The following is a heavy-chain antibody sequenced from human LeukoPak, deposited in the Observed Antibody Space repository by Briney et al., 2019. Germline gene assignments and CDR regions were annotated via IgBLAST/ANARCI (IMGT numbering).Heavy chain of an antibody. D-gene: IGHD2-8*01. Sequence: SVKVSCKASVGTFSSYAICWGRHAPGPGLGWMGGIIPIFGTANYAQKFQGRVTITTDESTSTAYMELSSLRCEDTAVYYCARDSDWTNGVCSLDYWGQGTLVTVSS. CDR1: VGTFSSYA. J-gene: IGHJ4*02. V-gene: IGHV1-69*05. CDR3: ARDSDWTNGVCSLDY. CDR2: IIPIFGTA.